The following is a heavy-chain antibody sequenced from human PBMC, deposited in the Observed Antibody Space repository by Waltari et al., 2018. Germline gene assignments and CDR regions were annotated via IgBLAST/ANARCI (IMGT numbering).Heavy chain of an antibody. CDR1: GGSISSGGYY. D-gene: IGHD6-13*01. CDR2: IYYSGST. J-gene: IGHJ6*03. CDR3: ARDAAAAGTGEDYYYYMDV. V-gene: IGHV4-31*03. Sequence: QVQLQESGPGLVKPSQTLSLTCTVSGGSISSGGYYWSWIRQHPGQGLEWIGYIYYSGSTYYNPSLKSRVTISVDTSKNQFSLKLSSVTAADTAVYYCARDAAAAGTGEDYYYYMDVWGKGTTVTVSS.